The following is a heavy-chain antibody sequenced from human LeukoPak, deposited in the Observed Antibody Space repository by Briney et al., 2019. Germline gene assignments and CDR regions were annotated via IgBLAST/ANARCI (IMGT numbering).Heavy chain of an antibody. V-gene: IGHV3-48*04. CDR3: ERGELYCSSTSCYMDV. CDR2: ISRSSSTR. D-gene: IGHD2-2*01. Sequence: GGSLRLSCAASGFTFSNYSMNWVRQAPGKGLEWVSYISRSSSTRYYAGPVKGRFTISRDNAKNSLYLQMNSLKAEDTAVYCCERGELYCSSTSCYMDVWGKGTTVTVSS. J-gene: IGHJ6*03. CDR1: GFTFSNYS.